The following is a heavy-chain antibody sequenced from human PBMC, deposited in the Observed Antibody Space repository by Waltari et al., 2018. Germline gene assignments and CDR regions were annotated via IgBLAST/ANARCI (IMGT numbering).Heavy chain of an antibody. D-gene: IGHD2-2*01. J-gene: IGHJ3*02. CDR3: ASGVYCSSTSCYAFDI. Sequence: QVQLQESGPGLVKPSQTLSLTCTFSGGSISSGGYYWSWIRQHPGKGLEWIGYIYYSGSTYYNPSLKSRVTISVDTSKNQFSLKLSSVTAADTAVYYCASGVYCSSTSCYAFDIWGQGTMVTVSS. CDR2: IYYSGST. V-gene: IGHV4-31*03. CDR1: GGSISSGGYY.